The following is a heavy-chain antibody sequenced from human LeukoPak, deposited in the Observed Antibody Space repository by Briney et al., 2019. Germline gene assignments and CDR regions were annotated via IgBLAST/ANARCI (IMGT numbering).Heavy chain of an antibody. J-gene: IGHJ3*02. CDR2: ISSSSSTI. V-gene: IGHV3-48*01. Sequence: GGSLRLSCAASGFTFSSYSMNWVRQAPGKGLEWVSYISSSSSTIYYADSVKGRFTISRDNAKNSLYLQMNSLRPEDTAVYYCAKDGPLDAFDIWGQGTMVTVSS. CDR1: GFTFSSYS. CDR3: AKDGPLDAFDI.